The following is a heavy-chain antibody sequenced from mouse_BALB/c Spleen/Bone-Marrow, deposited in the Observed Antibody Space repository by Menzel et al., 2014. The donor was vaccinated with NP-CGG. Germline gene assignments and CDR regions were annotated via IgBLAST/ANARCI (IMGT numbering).Heavy chain of an antibody. CDR1: GFNIKDTY. CDR3: TTYYGSRFTY. Sequence: VQLKESGAELVMPGASVKLSCTASGFNIKDTYMHWVKQRPEQGLEWIGRIDPANGNTKYDPKFQGKATITADTSSNTAYLQLSSLPSEDTAVYYCTTYYGSRFTYWGQGTLVTVSA. J-gene: IGHJ3*01. D-gene: IGHD2-9*01. CDR2: IDPANGNT. V-gene: IGHV14-3*02.